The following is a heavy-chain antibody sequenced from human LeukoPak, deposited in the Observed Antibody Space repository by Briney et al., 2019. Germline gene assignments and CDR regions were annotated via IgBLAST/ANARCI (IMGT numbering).Heavy chain of an antibody. V-gene: IGHV1-69*02. D-gene: IGHD3-22*01. CDR3: ARGRHYYDSSGYYQDY. CDR2: IIPILGIA. Sequence: ASVKVSCKASGGTFSSYTISWVRQAPGQGLEWMGRIIPILGIANYAQKFQGRVTITADKSTSTAYMELSSLRSEDTAVYYCARGRHYYDSSGYYQDYWGQGTLVTVSS. J-gene: IGHJ4*02. CDR1: GGTFSSYT.